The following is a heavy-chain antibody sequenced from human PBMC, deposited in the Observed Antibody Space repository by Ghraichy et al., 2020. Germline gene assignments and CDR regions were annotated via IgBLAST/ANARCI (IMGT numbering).Heavy chain of an antibody. V-gene: IGHV3-48*02. CDR1: GFTFSSYS. D-gene: IGHD3-22*01. CDR3: ARDSSGYYDSSGKDRLSTAEYFQH. CDR2: ISSSSSTI. J-gene: IGHJ1*01. Sequence: GGSLRLSCAASGFTFSSYSMNWVRQAPGKGLEWVSYISSSSSTIYYADSVKGRFTISRDNAKNSLYLQMNSLRDEDTAVYYCARDSSGYYDSSGKDRLSTAEYFQHWGQGTLVTVSS.